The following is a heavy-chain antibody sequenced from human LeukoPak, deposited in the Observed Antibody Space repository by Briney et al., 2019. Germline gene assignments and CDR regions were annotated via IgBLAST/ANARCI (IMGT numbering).Heavy chain of an antibody. D-gene: IGHD1-26*01. Sequence: SETLSLTCAVSGYSISSGYYWGWIRQPPGKGLEWIGSIYHSGSTYYNPSLKSRVTISVDTSKNQFSLKLSSVTAADTAVYYCARAERYSGSYYGDFDYWGQGRLATVSS. CDR1: GYSISSGYY. V-gene: IGHV4-38-2*01. J-gene: IGHJ4*02. CDR2: IYHSGST. CDR3: ARAERYSGSYYGDFDY.